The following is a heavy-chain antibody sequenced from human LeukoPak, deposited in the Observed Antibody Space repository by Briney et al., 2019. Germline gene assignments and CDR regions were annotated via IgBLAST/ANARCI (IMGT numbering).Heavy chain of an antibody. Sequence: GGSLRLSCAASGFTFNSYGIHWVRQAPGKGLEWVAFIWYDGSNKYYADSVKGRFTISRDNSKNTLYLQMNSLRAEDTAVYYCARARTTRGFDYWGQGTLVTGSS. CDR1: GFTFNSYG. CDR2: IWYDGSNK. V-gene: IGHV3-33*01. D-gene: IGHD4-17*01. J-gene: IGHJ4*02. CDR3: ARARTTRGFDY.